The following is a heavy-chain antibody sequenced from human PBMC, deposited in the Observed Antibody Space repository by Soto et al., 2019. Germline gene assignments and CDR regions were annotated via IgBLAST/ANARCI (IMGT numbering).Heavy chain of an antibody. Sequence: QVQLVQSGAEVKKPGASVKVSCKASGYTFTSYYMHWVRQAPGQGLEWMGIINPSGGSTSYAQKFQGRVTMTRDTSTSTVYMELSSLRSEDTAVYYCARGMDYDFWSGYRGPDYYYYYMDVWGKGTTVTVSS. D-gene: IGHD3-3*01. CDR1: GYTFTSYY. J-gene: IGHJ6*03. V-gene: IGHV1-46*03. CDR3: ARGMDYDFWSGYRGPDYYYYYMDV. CDR2: INPSGGST.